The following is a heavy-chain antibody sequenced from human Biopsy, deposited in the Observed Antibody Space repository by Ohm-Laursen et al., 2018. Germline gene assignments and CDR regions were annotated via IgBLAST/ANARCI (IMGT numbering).Heavy chain of an antibody. CDR2: ISWNSASV. V-gene: IGHV3-9*01. CDR1: GFTFDDYA. J-gene: IGHJ6*02. CDR3: ARAKSVLDYFYGLDV. D-gene: IGHD5/OR15-5a*01. Sequence: SLRLSCAASGFTFDDYAMHWVRQAPGKGLERVSGISWNSASVGYADSVKGRFTISRDNAKKSLYLQMNSLRAEDTAVYYCARAKSVLDYFYGLDVWGQGITVTVSS.